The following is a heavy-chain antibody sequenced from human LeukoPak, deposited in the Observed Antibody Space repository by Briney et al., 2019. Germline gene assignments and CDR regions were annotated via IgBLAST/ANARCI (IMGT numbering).Heavy chain of an antibody. CDR1: GGSISSGGYS. J-gene: IGHJ5*02. Sequence: PSETLSLTCAVSGGSISSGGYSWRWIRQPPGKGLEWIGYIYHSGSTYYNPSLKSRVTISVDRSKNQFSLKLSSVTAADTAVYYCARASSTNWFDPWGQGTLVTVSS. CDR3: ARASSTNWFDP. V-gene: IGHV4-30-2*01. CDR2: IYHSGST. D-gene: IGHD6-13*01.